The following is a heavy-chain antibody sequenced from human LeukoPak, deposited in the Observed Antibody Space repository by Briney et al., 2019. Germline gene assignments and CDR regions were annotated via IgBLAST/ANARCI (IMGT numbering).Heavy chain of an antibody. CDR2: IYYSGST. D-gene: IGHD2-2*01. CDR3: ASLVEEGYCSSTSCYNSISDY. J-gene: IGHJ4*02. V-gene: IGHV4-59*01. Sequence: SETLSLTCTVSGGSISSYYWSWIRQPPGKGLEWIGYIYYSGSTNYNPSLKSRVTISVDTSKNQFSLKLSSVTAADTAVYYCASLVEEGYCSSTSCYNSISDYWGQGTLVTVSS. CDR1: GGSISSYY.